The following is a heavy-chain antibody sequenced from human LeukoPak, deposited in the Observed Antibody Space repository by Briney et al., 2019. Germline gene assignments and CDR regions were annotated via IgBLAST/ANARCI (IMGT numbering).Heavy chain of an antibody. CDR3: AREPPMTTVTKTDY. J-gene: IGHJ4*02. CDR2: ISSSSSYI. V-gene: IGHV3-21*01. D-gene: IGHD4-17*01. Sequence: GGSLRLSCAASGFTFSSYSMNWVRQAPGKGLEWVSSISSSSSYIYYADSVKGRFTISRDNAKNSPYLQMNSLRAEDTAVYYCAREPPMTTVTKTDYWGQGTLVTVSS. CDR1: GFTFSSYS.